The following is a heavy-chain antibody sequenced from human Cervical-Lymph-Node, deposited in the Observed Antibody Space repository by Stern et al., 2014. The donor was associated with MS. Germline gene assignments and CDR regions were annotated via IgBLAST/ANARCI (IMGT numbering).Heavy chain of an antibody. CDR2: IIPIFGAA. CDR1: GGTFSSYA. V-gene: IGHV1-69*01. J-gene: IGHJ6*02. D-gene: IGHD3-10*01. Sequence: VQLVQSGAEVKKPGSSVRVSCKTSGGTFSSYAISWVRQAPGQGLEWKGGIIPIFGAAKYAQKFQGRVTITADDSTSTSYMEVTSLRSEDTAVYYCASSVGELTPEAVWGQGTTVSVFS. CDR3: ASSVGELTPEAV.